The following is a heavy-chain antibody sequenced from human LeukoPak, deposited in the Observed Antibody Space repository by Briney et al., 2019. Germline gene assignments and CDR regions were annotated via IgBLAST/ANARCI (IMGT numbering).Heavy chain of an antibody. V-gene: IGHV3-21*01. J-gene: IGHJ4*02. CDR2: ISSSSSYI. CDR1: GFTFSSDA. Sequence: GGSLRLSCAASGFTFSSDAMSWVRQAPGKGLEWVSFISSSSSYIYYVDSVKGRFTISRDNAKNSLYLQMNSLRAEDTAVYYCARAPGYRGFLDYWGQGNLVTVSS. CDR3: ARAPGYRGFLDY. D-gene: IGHD5-18*01.